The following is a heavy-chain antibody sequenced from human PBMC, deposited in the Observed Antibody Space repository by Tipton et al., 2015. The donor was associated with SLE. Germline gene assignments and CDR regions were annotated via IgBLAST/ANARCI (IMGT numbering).Heavy chain of an antibody. Sequence: SLRLSCVASGFSFRSYGMNWVRQAPGKGLEWVAVISYDGSNKYNADSVKGRFSISRDNSKNTLSLQMNSLRVEGTAVYYCARDRGVIGNAFDIWGHGTMVTVSS. J-gene: IGHJ3*02. CDR1: GFSFRSYG. V-gene: IGHV3-30*05. CDR2: ISYDGSNK. CDR3: ARDRGVIGNAFDI. D-gene: IGHD3-10*01.